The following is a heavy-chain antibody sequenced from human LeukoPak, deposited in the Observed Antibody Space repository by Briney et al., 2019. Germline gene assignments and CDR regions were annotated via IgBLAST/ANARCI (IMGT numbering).Heavy chain of an antibody. CDR2: ISYDGTNE. J-gene: IGHJ4*02. CDR3: AKGSTTVVPFDY. CDR1: GFIFSSYG. V-gene: IGHV3-30*18. D-gene: IGHD4-23*01. Sequence: PGGSLRLSCAASGFIFSSYGMHWVRQAPGKGLEWVAVISYDGTNEYYTHSVKGRFTISRDNSKNTLYLQMNSLRAEDTAVYYCAKGSTTVVPFDYWGQGTLVTVSS.